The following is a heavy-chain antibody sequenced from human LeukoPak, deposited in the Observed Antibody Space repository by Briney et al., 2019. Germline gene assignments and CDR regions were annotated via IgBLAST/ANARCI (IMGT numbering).Heavy chain of an antibody. D-gene: IGHD2/OR15-2a*01. Sequence: GGSLRLSCAASGFSFSSYGMHWVRQAPGKGLEWVAVISFDGSNKYYADSVKGRFTISRDNSENTLYLQMNSLRAEDTAVYYCGPREDSTTNAYDYWGQGTLVTVSS. CDR3: GPREDSTTNAYDY. CDR2: ISFDGSNK. J-gene: IGHJ4*02. V-gene: IGHV3-30*03. CDR1: GFSFSSYG.